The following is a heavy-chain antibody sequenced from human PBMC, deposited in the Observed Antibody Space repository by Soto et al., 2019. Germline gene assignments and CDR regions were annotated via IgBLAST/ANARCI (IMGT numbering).Heavy chain of an antibody. CDR1: GGSFSGYY. Sequence: SETLSLTCAVYGGSFSGYYWSWIRQPPGKGLEWIGEINHSGSTNYNPSLKSRVTISVDTSKNQFSLKLSSVTAADTAVYYCARGSDGPEDCYMDVWGKGTTVTVSS. V-gene: IGHV4-34*01. CDR3: ARGSDGPEDCYMDV. J-gene: IGHJ6*03. CDR2: INHSGST.